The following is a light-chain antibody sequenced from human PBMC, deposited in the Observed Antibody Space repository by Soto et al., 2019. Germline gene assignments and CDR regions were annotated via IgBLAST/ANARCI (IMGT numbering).Light chain of an antibody. CDR3: QNYNSGPRT. CDR1: QGIGDY. V-gene: IGKV1-27*01. J-gene: IGKJ1*01. CDR2: GAS. Sequence: DIPMTQSPSSLSASVGDRVTITCRASQGIGDYVAWYQQKPGKAPKILIYGASTLQSGVPSRFSGSGSETDFTLTISSLQPEDVATYYCQNYNSGPRTFGQGTKVEFK.